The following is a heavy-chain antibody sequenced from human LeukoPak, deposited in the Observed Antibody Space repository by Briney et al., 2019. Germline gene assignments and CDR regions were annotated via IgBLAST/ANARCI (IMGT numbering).Heavy chain of an antibody. CDR3: AKEHFWSGYSDFDY. J-gene: IGHJ4*02. V-gene: IGHV3-23*01. D-gene: IGHD3-3*02. CDR2: ISGSGGST. CDR1: GFTFSSYA. Sequence: GGSLRLSCAASGFTFSSYAVSWVRQAPGKGLEWVSAISGSGGSTCSADSVKGRFTISRDNSKNTLYLQMNSLRAEDTAVYYCAKEHFWSGYSDFDYWGQGTLVTVSS.